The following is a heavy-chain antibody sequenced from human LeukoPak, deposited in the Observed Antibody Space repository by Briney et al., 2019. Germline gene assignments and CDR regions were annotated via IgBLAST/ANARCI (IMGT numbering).Heavy chain of an antibody. D-gene: IGHD6-13*01. V-gene: IGHV4-34*01. CDR1: GGSFSGYY. J-gene: IGHJ5*02. CDR3: ARGRRGYSSSWYRSGWFDP. Sequence: SETLSLTCAVYGGSFSGYYWSWIRQPPGKGLEWIGEINHSGSTNYNPSLKSRVTISVDTSKNQFSLKLSSVTAADTAVYYCARGRRGYSSSWYRSGWFDPWGQGTLVTVSS. CDR2: INHSGST.